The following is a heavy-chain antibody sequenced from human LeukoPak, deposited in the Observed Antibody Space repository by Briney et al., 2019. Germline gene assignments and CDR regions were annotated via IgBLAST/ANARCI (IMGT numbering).Heavy chain of an antibody. CDR1: GGTFSTYA. CDR2: IIPLLGTA. CDR3: ASSTNYYENTGHYVFDS. J-gene: IGHJ4*02. V-gene: IGHV1-69*13. D-gene: IGHD3-22*01. Sequence: SVKVSCKASGGTFSTYAISWVRQAPGQGLEWMGGIIPLLGTANYAQKFQGRLTITADEFTGTAYMELSSLRSEDTAVFYCASSTNYYENTGHYVFDSWGQGALVTVSS.